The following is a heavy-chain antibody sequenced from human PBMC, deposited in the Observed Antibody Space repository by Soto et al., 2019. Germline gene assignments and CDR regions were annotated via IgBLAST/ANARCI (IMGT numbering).Heavy chain of an antibody. CDR3: AKDDGRYFDWAAFDY. V-gene: IGHV3-30*18. D-gene: IGHD3-9*01. J-gene: IGHJ4*02. Sequence: QVQLVESGGGVVQPGRSLRLSCAASGFTFSSYGMHWVRQAPGKGLEWVAVISYDGSNKYYADSVKGRFTISRDNSKNTLYLQMNSLRAEDTAVYYCAKDDGRYFDWAAFDYWGQGTLVTVPS. CDR2: ISYDGSNK. CDR1: GFTFSSYG.